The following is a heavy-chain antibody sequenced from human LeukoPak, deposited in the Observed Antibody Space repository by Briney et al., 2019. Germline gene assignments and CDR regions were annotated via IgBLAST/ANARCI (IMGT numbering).Heavy chain of an antibody. D-gene: IGHD1-26*01. J-gene: IGHJ3*02. CDR1: GGTFSTYA. Sequence: SVKVSCKASGGTFSTYAISWVRQAPGQGLEWMGGIIPIFGTANYAQKFQGRVTITADESTSTAYMELSGLRSEDTAVYYCARDLSGSFDAFDIWGQGTMVTVSS. CDR3: ARDLSGSFDAFDI. V-gene: IGHV1-69*13. CDR2: IIPIFGTA.